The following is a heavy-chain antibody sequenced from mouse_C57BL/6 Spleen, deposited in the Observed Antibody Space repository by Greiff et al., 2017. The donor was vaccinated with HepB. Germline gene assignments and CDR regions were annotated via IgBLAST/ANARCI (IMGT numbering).Heavy chain of an antibody. CDR1: GYTFTDYE. V-gene: IGHV1-15*01. J-gene: IGHJ4*01. CDR3: TRYSNYGDYYAIYD. CDR2: IDPETGGT. D-gene: IGHD2-5*01. Sequence: VQLQQSGAELVRPGASVTLSCKASGYTFTDYEMHWVKQTPVHGLEWIGAIDPETGGTAYNQKFKGKAILTADKSSSTAYMELRSLPSEDSAVYYGTRYSNYGDYYAIYDWGQGASVTVSS.